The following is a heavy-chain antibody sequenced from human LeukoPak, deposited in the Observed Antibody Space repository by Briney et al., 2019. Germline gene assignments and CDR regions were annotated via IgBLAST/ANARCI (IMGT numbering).Heavy chain of an antibody. CDR1: GFTFDDYA. V-gene: IGHV3-9*01. J-gene: IGHJ4*02. Sequence: GGSLRLSCAASGFTFDDYAMHWVRQAPGKGLEWVSGISWNSGSIGYADSVKGRFTISRDNAKNSLYLQMNSLRAEDTAVYYCARVGRGGYWGQGTLVTVSS. D-gene: IGHD3-16*01. CDR3: ARVGRGGY. CDR2: ISWNSGSI.